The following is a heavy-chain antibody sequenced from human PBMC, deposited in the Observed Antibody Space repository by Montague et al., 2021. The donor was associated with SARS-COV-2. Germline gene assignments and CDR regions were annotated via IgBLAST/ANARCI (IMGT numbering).Heavy chain of an antibody. CDR1: GGSFSDYS. CDR2: INHRGTS. Sequence: SETRSLTCAVYGGSFSDYSWTWIRQPPGKGLEWIGEINHRGTSNYNPSLKSRVSISVDTSKNQFSLYLGSVTAADTAVYYCARGRQHFNMIVVVMTGGEYYFDYWGQGTLVTVSS. D-gene: IGHD3-22*01. J-gene: IGHJ4*02. V-gene: IGHV4-34*01. CDR3: ARGRQHFNMIVVVMTGGEYYFDY.